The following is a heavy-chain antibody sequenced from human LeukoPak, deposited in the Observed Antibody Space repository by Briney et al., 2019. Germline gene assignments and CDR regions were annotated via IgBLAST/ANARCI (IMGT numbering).Heavy chain of an antibody. Sequence: SETLSLTCTVSSDSISSNNYYWGWIRQPPGKGLEWIGSIYYSGNTYYNPSLKSRVTISVDTSKNQFSLKLSSVTAADTAVYYCARGGYSSSWYKWFDPWGQGTLVTVSS. D-gene: IGHD6-13*01. V-gene: IGHV4-39*01. CDR3: ARGGYSSSWYKWFDP. CDR2: IYYSGNT. J-gene: IGHJ5*02. CDR1: SDSISSNNYY.